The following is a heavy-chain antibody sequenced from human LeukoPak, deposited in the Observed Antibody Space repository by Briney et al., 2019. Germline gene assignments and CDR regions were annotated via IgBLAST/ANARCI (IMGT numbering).Heavy chain of an antibody. V-gene: IGHV3-13*01. D-gene: IGHD1-26*01. CDR1: RFTFSNHA. CDR2: IGTAGDT. Sequence: GGSLSLSCATSRFTFSNHAMHWVRQATGKGLEWVSAIGTAGDTFYPGSVKGRFTISRENAKNSLSLQMNSLRAEDTAVYYCVRQQTPHGNFDYWGQGTLVTVSS. J-gene: IGHJ4*02. CDR3: VRQQTPHGNFDY.